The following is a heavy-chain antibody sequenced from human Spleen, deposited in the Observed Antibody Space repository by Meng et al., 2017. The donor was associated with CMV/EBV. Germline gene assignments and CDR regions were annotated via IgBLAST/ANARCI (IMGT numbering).Heavy chain of an antibody. V-gene: IGHV1-2*02. D-gene: IGHD2-2*01. Sequence: NFTDYYIHWVRQAPGQGIEWMGWINPNSGGTNYAQKFQGRVTMTRDTSITTAYMQLSRLRSDDTAVYYCARDPSHCSSTSCYGWFDPWGQGTLVTVSS. J-gene: IGHJ5*02. CDR3: ARDPSHCSSTSCYGWFDP. CDR1: NFTDYY. CDR2: INPNSGGT.